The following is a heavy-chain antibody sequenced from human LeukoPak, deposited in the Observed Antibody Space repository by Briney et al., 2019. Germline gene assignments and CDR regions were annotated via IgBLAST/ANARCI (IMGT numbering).Heavy chain of an antibody. D-gene: IGHD4-11*01. J-gene: IGHJ4*02. Sequence: GGSLRLSCAASGFTVSSNYMSWVRQAPGKGLEWVSVIYSGGSTYYADSVKGRFTISRHNSKNTLYLQMNSLRAEDTAVYYCARHYKSTRTTVFDYWGQGTLVTVSA. CDR2: IYSGGST. V-gene: IGHV3-53*01. CDR3: ARHYKSTRTTVFDY. CDR1: GFTVSSNY.